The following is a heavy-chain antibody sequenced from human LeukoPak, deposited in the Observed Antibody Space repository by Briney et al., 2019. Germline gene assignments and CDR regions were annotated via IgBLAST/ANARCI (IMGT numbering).Heavy chain of an antibody. V-gene: IGHV3-15*01. CDR2: IKSKTDGGTT. CDR3: TTSDTSGYSYGYEGFDY. Sequence: PGGSLRLSCAASGFTFSNAWMSWVRQAPGKGLEWVGRIKSKTDGGTTDYAAPVKGRFTISRDDSKNTLYLQMNSLKTEDTAVYYCTTSDTSGYSYGYEGFDYWGQGTLVTVSS. J-gene: IGHJ4*02. D-gene: IGHD5-18*01. CDR1: GFTFSNAW.